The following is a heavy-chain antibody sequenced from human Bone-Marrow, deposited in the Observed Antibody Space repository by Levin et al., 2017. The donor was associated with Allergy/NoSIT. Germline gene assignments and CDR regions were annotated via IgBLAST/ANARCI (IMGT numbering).Heavy chain of an antibody. CDR1: GFSLSTSGVG. CDR2: IYWDDDK. CDR3: THIQRSTMVRGVKCTPYCGMDV. D-gene: IGHD3-10*01. J-gene: IGHJ6*02. Sequence: SGPTLVKPTQTLTLTCTFSGFSLSTSGVGVGWIRQPPGKALEWLALIYWDDDKRYSPSLKSRLTITKDTSKNQVVLTMTNMDPVDTATYSCTHIQRSTMVRGVKCTPYCGMDVWGQGTTVTVSS. V-gene: IGHV2-5*02.